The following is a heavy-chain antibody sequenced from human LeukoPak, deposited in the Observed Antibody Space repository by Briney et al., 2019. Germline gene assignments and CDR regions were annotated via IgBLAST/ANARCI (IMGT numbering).Heavy chain of an antibody. CDR3: ARGASYVWGSYRYGEYFQH. CDR1: GYSISSGYY. J-gene: IGHJ1*01. Sequence: PSETLSLTCAVPGYSISSGYYWGWIRQPPGKGLEWIGSIYHSGSTYYNPSLKSRVTISVDTSKNQFSLKLSSVTAADTAVYYCARGASYVWGSYRYGEYFQHWGQGTLVTVSS. D-gene: IGHD3-16*02. V-gene: IGHV4-38-2*01. CDR2: IYHSGST.